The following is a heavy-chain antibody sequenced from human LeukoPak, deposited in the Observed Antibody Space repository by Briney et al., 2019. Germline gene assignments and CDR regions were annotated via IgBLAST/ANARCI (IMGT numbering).Heavy chain of an antibody. CDR1: GGSFSGYY. Sequence: SETLSLTCAVYGGSFSGYYWSWIRQPPGKGLEWIGEINHSGSTSYNPSLKSRVTISLDTSKNQFSLKLSSVTAADTAVYYCARHRGSGSNWFDPWGQGTLVTVSS. CDR2: INHSGST. V-gene: IGHV4-34*01. D-gene: IGHD1-26*01. CDR3: ARHRGSGSNWFDP. J-gene: IGHJ5*02.